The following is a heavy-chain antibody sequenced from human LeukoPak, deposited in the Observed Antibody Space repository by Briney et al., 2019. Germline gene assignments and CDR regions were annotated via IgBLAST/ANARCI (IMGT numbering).Heavy chain of an antibody. Sequence: WGSLRLSCAASGFTFSSYGMHWVRQAPGKGLEWVAVISYDGSNKYYADSVKGRFTISRDNSKNTLYLQMNSLRAEDTAVYYCAKDMGQGHWNDPTGYYYYYGMDVWGKGTTVTVSS. V-gene: IGHV3-30*18. CDR2: ISYDGSNK. J-gene: IGHJ6*04. CDR3: AKDMGQGHWNDPTGYYYYYGMDV. CDR1: GFTFSSYG. D-gene: IGHD1-1*01.